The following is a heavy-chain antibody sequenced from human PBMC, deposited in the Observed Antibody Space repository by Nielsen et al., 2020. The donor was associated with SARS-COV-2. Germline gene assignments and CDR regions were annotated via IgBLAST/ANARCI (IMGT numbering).Heavy chain of an antibody. CDR3: AREQNDPSGYYYYGMDV. D-gene: IGHD1-1*01. CDR2: ISYDGSNK. Sequence: GESLKISCAASGFTFSSYAMHWVRQAPGKGLEWVAVISYDGSNKYYADSVKGRFTISRDNSKNTLYLQMNSLRAEDTAVYYCAREQNDPSGYYYYGMDVWGQGTTVTVSS. J-gene: IGHJ6*02. CDR1: GFTFSSYA. V-gene: IGHV3-30*04.